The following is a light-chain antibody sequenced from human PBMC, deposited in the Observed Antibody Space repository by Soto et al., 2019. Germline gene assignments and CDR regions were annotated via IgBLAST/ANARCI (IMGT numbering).Light chain of an antibody. CDR1: QSISSY. Sequence: DIQMTQSPSSLSASVGDRVTITCRASQSISSYLNWYQQKPGKAPKLLIYAASSLQSGVPSRFSGSGSGTDFTLTISSLQHEDVATYYCQQSYSTPITFGQGTRLEIK. CDR3: QQSYSTPIT. CDR2: AAS. V-gene: IGKV1-39*01. J-gene: IGKJ5*01.